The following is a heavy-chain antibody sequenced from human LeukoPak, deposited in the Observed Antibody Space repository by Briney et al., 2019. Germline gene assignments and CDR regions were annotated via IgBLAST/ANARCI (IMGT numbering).Heavy chain of an antibody. CDR1: GFIVSDNY. CDR2: LYSAGNT. J-gene: IGHJ3*02. V-gene: IGHV3-66*04. Sequence: PGGSLRLSCAASGFIVSDNYMSWVRQAPGKGLQWVSALYSAGNTFYADSVKGRFTISRDNSKNTLYLQMNSLGAEDTALYYCARLIPDMGVFDIWGRGTRVTVSS. CDR3: ARLIPDMGVFDI. D-gene: IGHD2-15*01.